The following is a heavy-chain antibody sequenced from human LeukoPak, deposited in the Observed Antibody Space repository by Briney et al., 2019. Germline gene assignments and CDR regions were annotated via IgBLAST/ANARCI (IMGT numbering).Heavy chain of an antibody. Sequence: PSETLSLTCTVSGGSISSSTYYWGWIRQPPGKGLEWIGGIHYSGSTHHNPSLKSRVTISVDTPKNQFSLKLSSVTAADTAVYYYARLFDYWGQGTLVTVSS. CDR2: IHYSGST. V-gene: IGHV4-39*01. J-gene: IGHJ4*02. CDR1: GGSISSSTYY. CDR3: ARLFDY.